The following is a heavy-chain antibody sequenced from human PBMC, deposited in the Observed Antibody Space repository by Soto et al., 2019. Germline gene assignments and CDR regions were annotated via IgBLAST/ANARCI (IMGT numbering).Heavy chain of an antibody. CDR1: GYTLTELS. CDR2: INPSGGST. D-gene: IGHD3-3*01. V-gene: IGHV1-46*01. J-gene: IGHJ4*02. CDR3: AELLEHPG. Sequence: ASVKVSCKVSGYTLTELSMHWVRQAPGQGLEWMGIINPSGGSTSYAQKFQGRVTMTRDTSTSTVYMELSSLRSEDTAVYYCAELLEHPGWGQGTLVTVSS.